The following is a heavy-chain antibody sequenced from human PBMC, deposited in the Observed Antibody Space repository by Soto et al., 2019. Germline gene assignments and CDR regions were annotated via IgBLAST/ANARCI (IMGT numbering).Heavy chain of an antibody. D-gene: IGHD4-4*01. Sequence: GGSLRLSCAASGFSFSSYAMHWARPATGKGLEWVAVISYDGSNKYYADSVKGRFTISRDNSKNTLYLQMNSLRTEDTAVYYCARPLWRDDYNWGYFDLWGRGTLVTVSS. CDR1: GFSFSSYA. CDR2: ISYDGSNK. V-gene: IGHV3-30-3*01. J-gene: IGHJ2*01. CDR3: ARPLWRDDYNWGYFDL.